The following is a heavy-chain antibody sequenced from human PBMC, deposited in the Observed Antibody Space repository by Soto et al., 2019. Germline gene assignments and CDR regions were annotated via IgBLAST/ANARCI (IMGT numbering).Heavy chain of an antibody. J-gene: IGHJ4*02. Sequence: GGSLRLSGVGCGFTFSNYCIHWVRQAPGKGLEWVAGIDYNEINQYYIDPVKGRFTISRDQSKNTLYLQMNSLRAEDTAVYYCARDFCTVHTCYDLCGQGVLVTVSS. CDR2: IDYNEINQ. CDR3: ARDFCTVHTCYDL. D-gene: IGHD2-8*02. V-gene: IGHV3-33*01. CDR1: GFTFSNYC.